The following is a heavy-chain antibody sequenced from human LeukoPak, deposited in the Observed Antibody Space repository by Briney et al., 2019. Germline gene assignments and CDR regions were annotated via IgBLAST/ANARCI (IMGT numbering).Heavy chain of an antibody. CDR3: ARDLRGSKLPSKYNWFDP. V-gene: IGHV1-18*01. Sequence: ASVKVSCKASGYTFTSYGIGWVRQAPGQGLEWMGWISAYNGNTNYAQKLQGRVTMTTDTSTSTAYMELRSLRSDDTAVYYCARDLRGSKLPSKYNWFDPWGQGTLVTVSS. J-gene: IGHJ5*02. CDR2: ISAYNGNT. CDR1: GYTFTSYG. D-gene: IGHD3-3*01.